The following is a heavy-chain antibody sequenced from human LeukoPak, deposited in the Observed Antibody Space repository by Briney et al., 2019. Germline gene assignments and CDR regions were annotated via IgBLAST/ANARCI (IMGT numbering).Heavy chain of an antibody. Sequence: GGSLRLSCAASGFTFSSYAMSWVRQAPGKGLEWVSAISGSGGSTYYADSVKGRFTISRDNSKNTLYLQMNSLRAEDTAVYYCAKDRQMVRGVITPYYFDYWGQGTLVTVSS. CDR2: ISGSGGST. V-gene: IGHV3-23*01. J-gene: IGHJ4*02. CDR3: AKDRQMVRGVITPYYFDY. D-gene: IGHD3-10*01. CDR1: GFTFSSYA.